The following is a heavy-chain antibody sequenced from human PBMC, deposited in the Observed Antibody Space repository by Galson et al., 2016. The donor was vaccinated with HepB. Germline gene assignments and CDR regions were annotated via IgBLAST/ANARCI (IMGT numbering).Heavy chain of an antibody. Sequence: SLRLSCAASGFSFSSHVMSWVRQSPGKGLEWVSGISGCPVTTYYADYVRGRFTISRDASKKMLYLKMNSLTVEDAALYYCTKGRGGGSSWYLGYSWGQGTLVTVSS. CDR1: GFSFSSHV. CDR2: ISGCPVTT. J-gene: IGHJ4*02. CDR3: TKGRGGGSSWYLGYS. D-gene: IGHD6-13*01. V-gene: IGHV3-23*01.